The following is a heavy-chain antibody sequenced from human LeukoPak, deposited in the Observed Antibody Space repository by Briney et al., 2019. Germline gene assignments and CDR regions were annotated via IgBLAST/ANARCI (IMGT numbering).Heavy chain of an antibody. CDR2: ISWNSGSI. CDR3: AKGGSSSWKHFDY. Sequence: GRSLRLSCAASGFTFDDYAMHWVRQAPGKGLEWVSGISWNSGSIGYADSVKGRFTISRDNAKNSLYLQMNSLRAEDTAVYYCAKGGSSSWKHFDYWGQGTLVTASS. V-gene: IGHV3-9*01. CDR1: GFTFDDYA. D-gene: IGHD6-13*01. J-gene: IGHJ4*02.